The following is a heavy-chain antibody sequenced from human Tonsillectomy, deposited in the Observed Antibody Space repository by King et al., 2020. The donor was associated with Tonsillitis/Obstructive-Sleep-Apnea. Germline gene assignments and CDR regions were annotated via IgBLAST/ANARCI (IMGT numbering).Heavy chain of an antibody. Sequence: VQLVESGGGLVQPGGSLRLSCAASGFTFSSYAMSWVRQAPGKGLEWVSAISGSGGSTYYADSVKGRFTISRDNSKNTLYLQMNSLRAEDTAVYYCAKDKGVSGWYEVYHYFVMDVWGRGTTVTVSS. CDR1: GFTFSSYA. V-gene: IGHV3-23*04. J-gene: IGHJ6*02. D-gene: IGHD6-19*01. CDR3: AKDKGVSGWYEVYHYFVMDV. CDR2: ISGSGGST.